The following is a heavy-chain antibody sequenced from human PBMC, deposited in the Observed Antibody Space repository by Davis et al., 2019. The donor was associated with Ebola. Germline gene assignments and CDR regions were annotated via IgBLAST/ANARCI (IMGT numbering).Heavy chain of an antibody. CDR3: AKDKNYDFWSGYPHDAFDI. V-gene: IGHV3-23*01. D-gene: IGHD3-3*01. Sequence: GESLKISCAASGFTFSSYAMSWVRQAPGKGLEWVSAISGSGGSTYYADSVKGRFTISIDNSKNTLYLQMNSLRAEDTAIYSCAKDKNYDFWSGYPHDAFDIWGQGTMVTVSS. CDR2: ISGSGGST. CDR1: GFTFSSYA. J-gene: IGHJ3*02.